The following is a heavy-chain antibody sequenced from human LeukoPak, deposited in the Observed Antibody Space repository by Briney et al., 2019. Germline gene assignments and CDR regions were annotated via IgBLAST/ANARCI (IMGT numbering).Heavy chain of an antibody. Sequence: GGSLRLSCAASGFTFSSYEMNWVRQAPGKGLEWVSYISSSGSTIYYADSVKGRFTISRDNAKNSLYLQMNSLRAEDTAVYYCARVGGRGYSGYDPEFDYWGQGTLVTVSS. J-gene: IGHJ4*02. CDR1: GFTFSSYE. D-gene: IGHD5-12*01. CDR2: ISSSGSTI. CDR3: ARVGGRGYSGYDPEFDY. V-gene: IGHV3-48*03.